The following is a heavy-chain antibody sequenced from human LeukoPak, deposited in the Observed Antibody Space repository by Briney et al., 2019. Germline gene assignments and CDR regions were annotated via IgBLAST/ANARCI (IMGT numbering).Heavy chain of an antibody. D-gene: IGHD1-26*01. CDR2: IYYSGST. CDR1: GDSISSGGYY. V-gene: IGHV4-31*03. J-gene: IGHJ4*02. CDR3: ARKSSGSYSFHY. Sequence: PSQTLSLTCTVSGDSISSGGYYWSWIRQHPGKGLEWIGYIYYSGSTYYNPSLKSRVTISVDTSKNQFSLKLSSVTAADTAVYYCARKSSGSYSFHYWGQGTLVTVSS.